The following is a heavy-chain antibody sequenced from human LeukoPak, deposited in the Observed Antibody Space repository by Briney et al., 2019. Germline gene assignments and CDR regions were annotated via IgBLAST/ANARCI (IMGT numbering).Heavy chain of an antibody. Sequence: PGGSLRLSGTGSGFTFRTYGFSWVRQAPGKGLEWVSATGSNGVTYYADSVKGRFTISRDNSKHALYLQMNGLRADDTAVYYCGIRDTSDYYVFWGQGTLVTVSS. J-gene: IGHJ4*02. CDR2: TGSNGVT. CDR1: GFTFRTYG. V-gene: IGHV3-23*01. CDR3: GIRDTSDYYVF. D-gene: IGHD3-22*01.